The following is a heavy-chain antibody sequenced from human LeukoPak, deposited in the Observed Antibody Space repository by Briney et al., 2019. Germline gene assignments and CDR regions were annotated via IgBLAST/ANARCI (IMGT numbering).Heavy chain of an antibody. CDR3: ASSLPPRPFDC. J-gene: IGHJ4*02. CDR2: INHSGST. CDR1: GGSFSGYY. V-gene: IGHV4-34*01. Sequence: KPSETLSLTCAVYGGSFSGYYWSWIRQPPGKGLEWIGEINHSGSTNYNPSLKSRVTISVDTSKNQFSLKLSSVTAADTAVYYCASSLPPRPFDCRGTGALVTVSS.